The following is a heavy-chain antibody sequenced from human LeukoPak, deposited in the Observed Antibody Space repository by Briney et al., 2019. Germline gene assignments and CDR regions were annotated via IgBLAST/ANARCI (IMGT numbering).Heavy chain of an antibody. CDR3: ARVPSRPNSYYYDSSGYFDY. CDR1: GYTFTGYY. Sequence: GASVKVSCKASGYTFTGYYMHWVRQAPGQGLEWMGWINPNSGGTNYARKFQGRVTMTRDTSISTAYMELSRLRSDDTAVYYCARVPSRPNSYYYDSSGYFDYWGQGTLVTVSS. D-gene: IGHD3-22*01. CDR2: INPNSGGT. J-gene: IGHJ4*02. V-gene: IGHV1-2*02.